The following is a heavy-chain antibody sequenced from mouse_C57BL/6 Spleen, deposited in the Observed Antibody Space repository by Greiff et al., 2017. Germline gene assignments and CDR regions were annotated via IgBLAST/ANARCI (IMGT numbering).Heavy chain of an antibody. J-gene: IGHJ3*01. Sequence: EVKLVESGPGLVKPSQSLSLTCSVTGYSITSGYYWNWIRQFPGNKLEWMGYISYDGSNNYNPSLKNRISITRDTSKNQFFLKLNSVTTEDTATYYCARGGGYDWFAYWGQGTLVTVSA. D-gene: IGHD2-2*01. CDR2: ISYDGSN. V-gene: IGHV3-6*01. CDR1: GYSITSGYY. CDR3: ARGGGYDWFAY.